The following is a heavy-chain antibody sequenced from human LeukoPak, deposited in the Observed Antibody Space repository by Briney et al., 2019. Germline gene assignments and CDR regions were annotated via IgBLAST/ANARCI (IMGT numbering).Heavy chain of an antibody. CDR1: GYSISSGYY. CDR3: ARPEGDFWSGYYT. D-gene: IGHD3-3*01. CDR2: IYYSGST. Sequence: PSETLSLTCTVSGYSISSGYYWSWIRQPPGKGLEWIGYIYYSGSTNYNPSLKSRVTISVDTSKNQFSLKLSSVTAADTAVYYCARPEGDFWSGYYTWGQGTLVTVSS. V-gene: IGHV4-61*01. J-gene: IGHJ4*02.